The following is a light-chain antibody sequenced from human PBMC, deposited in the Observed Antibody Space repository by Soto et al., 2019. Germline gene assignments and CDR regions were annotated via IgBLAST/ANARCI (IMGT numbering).Light chain of an antibody. Sequence: DIQMTQSPSSLSASVGDRVTITCRASQSISSYVNWYQQRPGKAPKVLLYGASSLQSGVPSRFSGTGYGTDFTLTVSNLQPEDFATYYCQPGYSIPWTFGQGTRVEIK. V-gene: IGKV1-39*01. J-gene: IGKJ1*01. CDR2: GAS. CDR1: QSISSY. CDR3: QPGYSIPWT.